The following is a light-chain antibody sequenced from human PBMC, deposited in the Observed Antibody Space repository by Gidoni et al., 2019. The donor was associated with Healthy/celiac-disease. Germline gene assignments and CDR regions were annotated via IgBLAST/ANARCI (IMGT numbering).Light chain of an antibody. J-gene: IGKJ5*01. V-gene: IGKV3-11*01. Sequence: EIVLTQSPATLSLSPGERATLSCRASQSVSSYLAWYQQQPGQAPRLLIYDASNRATGIPARFSGSGSGTDLTLTISSLEPEDFAVYYCQQRSNRPPITFGQGTRLEIK. CDR2: DAS. CDR3: QQRSNRPPIT. CDR1: QSVSSY.